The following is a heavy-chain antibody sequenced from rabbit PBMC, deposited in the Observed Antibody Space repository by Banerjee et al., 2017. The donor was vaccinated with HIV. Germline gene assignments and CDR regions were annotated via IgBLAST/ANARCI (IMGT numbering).Heavy chain of an antibody. J-gene: IGHJ4*01. CDR3: ARGGSRTNL. CDR2: INTSSGNI. D-gene: IGHD4-2*01. Sequence: QEQLEESGGGLVQPEGSLTLTCKASGFSFSSSYWICWVRQAPGKGLEWIGCINTSSGNIVYASWAKGRFTISKTSSTTVTLQMTSLTGADTATYFCARGGSRTNLWGQGTLVTVS. V-gene: IGHV1S45*01. CDR1: GFSFSSSYW.